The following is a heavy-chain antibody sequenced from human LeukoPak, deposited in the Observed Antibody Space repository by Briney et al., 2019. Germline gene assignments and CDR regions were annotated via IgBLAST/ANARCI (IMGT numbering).Heavy chain of an antibody. CDR2: IYYSGST. Sequence: SETLSLTCTVSGGSISSSSYYWGWIRQPPGKGLEWIGSIYYSGSTYYNPSLKSRVTISVDTSKNQFSLKLSSVTAADTAVYYCARVPVEVGATSFDCWGQGTLVTVSS. D-gene: IGHD1-26*01. J-gene: IGHJ4*02. CDR3: ARVPVEVGATSFDC. CDR1: GGSISSSSYY. V-gene: IGHV4-39*07.